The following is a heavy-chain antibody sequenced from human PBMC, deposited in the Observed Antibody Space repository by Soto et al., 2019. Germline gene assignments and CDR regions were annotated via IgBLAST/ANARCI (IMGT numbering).Heavy chain of an antibody. Sequence: GGSLRLSCAASGFTFSSYWMSWVRQAPGKGLEWVANIKQDGSEKYYVDSVKGRFTISRDNAKNSLYLQMNSLRAEDTAVHYCARAFVVVVAATLAPSWFDPWGQGTLVTVSS. J-gene: IGHJ5*02. D-gene: IGHD2-15*01. CDR3: ARAFVVVVAATLAPSWFDP. CDR1: GFTFSSYW. CDR2: IKQDGSEK. V-gene: IGHV3-7*03.